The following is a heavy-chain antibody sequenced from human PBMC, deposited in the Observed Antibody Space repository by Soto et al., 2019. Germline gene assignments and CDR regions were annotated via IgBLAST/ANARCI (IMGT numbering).Heavy chain of an antibody. V-gene: IGHV4-59*01. CDR3: ARGGGYDYSLGIH. Sequence: SETLSLTCTVSGGSISSYYWSWIRQPPGKGLEWIGYIYYSGSTNYNPSLKSRVTISVDTSKNQFSLKLSSVTAADTAVYYCARGGGYDYSLGIHWGQGTLVTVSS. CDR2: IYYSGST. CDR1: GGSISSYY. J-gene: IGHJ4*02. D-gene: IGHD5-12*01.